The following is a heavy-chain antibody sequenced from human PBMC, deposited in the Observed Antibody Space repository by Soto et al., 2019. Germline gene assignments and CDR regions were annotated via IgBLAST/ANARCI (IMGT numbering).Heavy chain of an antibody. CDR1: GGTFNTYA. Sequence: QVQLVQSGAEMKKPGSSVKVSCQSSGGTFNTYAMNWVRQAPGHGPEWMGDISPMFGAATYAPKFQGRVTITADESTGTSYMQSSSLTSEDTALYFCAREVQVHTPAFVYWGQGTLVTVSS. CDR3: AREVQVHTPAFVY. V-gene: IGHV1-69*19. J-gene: IGHJ4*02. D-gene: IGHD3-10*01. CDR2: ISPMFGAA.